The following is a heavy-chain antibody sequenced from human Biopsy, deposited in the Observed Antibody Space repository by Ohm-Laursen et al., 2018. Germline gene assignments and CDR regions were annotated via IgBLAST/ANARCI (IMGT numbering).Heavy chain of an antibody. CDR1: TGTLNSYG. V-gene: IGHV1-69*11. Sequence: ASVTASCQAHTGTLNSYGIIWVRQAPGHGIEWMGRIIPILRTTAYAQTFLGRVTITADAPTSTVDMELTSLTSDDTAVYFCAREAIGYQLPCDDWGQGTLVTVSS. J-gene: IGHJ4*02. D-gene: IGHD2-2*01. CDR3: AREAIGYQLPCDD. CDR2: IIPILRTT.